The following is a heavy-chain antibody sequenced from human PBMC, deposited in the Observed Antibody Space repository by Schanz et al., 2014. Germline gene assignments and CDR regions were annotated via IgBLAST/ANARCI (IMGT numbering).Heavy chain of an antibody. CDR3: ARGGSGSHYRLDY. CDR2: ISGSSRTI. CDR1: GFTFSSYW. Sequence: EVKLLESGGTLVRPGGSLRLSCAASGFTFSSYWMHWVRQAPGKGLEWVSYISGSSRTIYYADSMKGRFTVSRDNAENALYLQMNSLRAEDTGLYFCARGGSGSHYRLDYWGQGTLVTVSS. D-gene: IGHD1-26*01. V-gene: IGHV3-48*01. J-gene: IGHJ4*02.